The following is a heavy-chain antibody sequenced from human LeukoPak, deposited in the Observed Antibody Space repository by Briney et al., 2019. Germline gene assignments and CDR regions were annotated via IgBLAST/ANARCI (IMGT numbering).Heavy chain of an antibody. Sequence: ASVKVSCKASGYTLTSYYMHWVRQAPGQGLEWMGIINPSGGSTSYAQKFQGRVTMTRDTSTSTVYMELSSLRSEDTAVYYCARVRSSSYHHYNRAFDYWGQGTLVTVSS. J-gene: IGHJ4*02. CDR1: GYTLTSYY. CDR3: ARVRSSSYHHYNRAFDY. CDR2: INPSGGST. D-gene: IGHD2-15*01. V-gene: IGHV1-46*01.